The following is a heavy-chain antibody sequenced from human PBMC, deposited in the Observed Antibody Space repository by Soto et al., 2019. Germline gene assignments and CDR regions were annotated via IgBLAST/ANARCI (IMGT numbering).Heavy chain of an antibody. CDR1: GASFTSAVYY. D-gene: IGHD6-19*01. Sequence: PSETLSLTCSVSGASFTSAVYYCSWIRQLPGKGLGWIGYIQNSVSTIYSPSLKSRATISVDTSKNQFSLRLNSVTAADTAMYYCAMSRSGILDSWGQGTLVTVSS. J-gene: IGHJ5*01. V-gene: IGHV4-31*03. CDR2: IQNSVST. CDR3: AMSRSGILDS.